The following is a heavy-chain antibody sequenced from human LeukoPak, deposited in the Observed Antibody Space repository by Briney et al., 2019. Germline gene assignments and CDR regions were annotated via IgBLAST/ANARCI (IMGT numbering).Heavy chain of an antibody. CDR1: GGSFSGYY. Sequence: PSETLSLTCAVYGGSFSGYYWSWIRQPPGKGLEWIGEINHSGSTNYNPSLKSRVTISVDTSKNQFSLKLSSVTAADTAVYYCARVDEYYDFWSGYYGGVSDYWGQGTLVTVSS. V-gene: IGHV4-34*01. CDR3: ARVDEYYDFWSGYYGGVSDY. CDR2: INHSGST. D-gene: IGHD3-3*01. J-gene: IGHJ4*02.